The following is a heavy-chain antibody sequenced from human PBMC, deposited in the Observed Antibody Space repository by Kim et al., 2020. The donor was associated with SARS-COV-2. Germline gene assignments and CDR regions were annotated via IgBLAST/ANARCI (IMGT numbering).Heavy chain of an antibody. CDR1: GGTFSSYA. V-gene: IGHV1-69*13. J-gene: IGHJ4*02. CDR2: IIPIFGTA. D-gene: IGHD3-10*01. CDR3: ALSYGSGSYYNWEADY. Sequence: SVKVSCKASGGTFSSYAISWVRQAPGQGLEWMGGIIPIFGTANYAQKFQGRVTITADESTSTAYMELSSLRSEDTAVYYCALSYGSGSYYNWEADYWGQGTLVTVSS.